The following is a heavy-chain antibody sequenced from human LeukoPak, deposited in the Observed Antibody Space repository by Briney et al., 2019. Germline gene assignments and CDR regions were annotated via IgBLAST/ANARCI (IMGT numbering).Heavy chain of an antibody. CDR3: ASNTAAGPYYYYMDV. J-gene: IGHJ6*03. V-gene: IGHV1-2*02. CDR1: GDTFIGYY. CDR2: INPNSGGT. D-gene: IGHD6-13*01. Sequence: ASVKVSCKASGDTFIGYYIHWVRQAPGQGLEWMGWINPNSGGTNYAQKFQGRVTMTRDTSISTAYMELSRVRSDDTAAYYCASNTAAGPYYYYMDVWGKGTTVTVSS.